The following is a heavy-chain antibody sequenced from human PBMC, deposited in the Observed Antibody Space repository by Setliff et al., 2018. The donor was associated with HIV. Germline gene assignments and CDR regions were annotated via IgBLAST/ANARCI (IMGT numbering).Heavy chain of an antibody. CDR1: GASIRATSYP. Sequence: SETLSLTCNVTGASIRATSYPWGWVRQAPGKGLEWIGSTYYTGNTYYNPSFKSRVTISVDTSTNQFSLRPTSVTASDTAVYFCARHYQDYVFDNWGRGTLVTSPQ. CDR2: TYYTGNT. J-gene: IGHJ4*02. V-gene: IGHV4-39*01. D-gene: IGHD4-17*01. CDR3: ARHYQDYVFDN.